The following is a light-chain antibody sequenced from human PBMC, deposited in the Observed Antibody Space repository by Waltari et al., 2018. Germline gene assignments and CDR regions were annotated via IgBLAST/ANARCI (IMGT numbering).Light chain of an antibody. V-gene: IGLV1-47*01. CDR2: RND. J-gene: IGLJ3*02. Sequence: QPVLPQPPSPSGTPWERGNIPCSGIRSNNGYTKVFWYQQLPGKAPKLLIYRNDRRPSGVPDRFSASKSVTSASLAIGGLRSEDEAIYHCAAWDNSLGRWVFGEGTKLTVL. CDR3: AAWDNSLGRWV. CDR1: RSNNGYTK.